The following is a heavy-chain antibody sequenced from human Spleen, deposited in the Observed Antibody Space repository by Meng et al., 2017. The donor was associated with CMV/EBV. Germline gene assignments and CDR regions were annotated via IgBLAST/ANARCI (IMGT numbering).Heavy chain of an antibody. CDR2: IYYSGNT. CDR3: ARVMGNYFYYYGMDV. J-gene: IGHJ6*02. D-gene: IGHD1-26*01. Sequence: GSLRLSCTVSDASASSASYYWSWIRQPPGKGLEWIGYIYYSGNTNYNPSLKSRVTISVDTSKNQFSLRLRSVTAADTAVYFCARVMGNYFYYYGMDVWGQGTTVTVSS. CDR1: DASASSASYY. V-gene: IGHV4-61*01.